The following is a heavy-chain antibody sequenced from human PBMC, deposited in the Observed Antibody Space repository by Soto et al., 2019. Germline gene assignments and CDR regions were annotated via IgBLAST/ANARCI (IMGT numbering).Heavy chain of an antibody. CDR1: GFTFSSYA. J-gene: IGHJ6*02. CDR2: ISYDGSNK. V-gene: IGHV3-30-3*01. D-gene: IGHD2-15*01. Sequence: QVQLVESGGGVVQPGRSLRLSCAASGFTFSSYAMHWVRQAPGKGLEWVAVISYDGSNKYYADSVKGRFTISRDNSKNTLYLQMNSLRAEDTAVYYCARGPRYCSGGSCYYYGMDVWGQGTTVTVSS. CDR3: ARGPRYCSGGSCYYYGMDV.